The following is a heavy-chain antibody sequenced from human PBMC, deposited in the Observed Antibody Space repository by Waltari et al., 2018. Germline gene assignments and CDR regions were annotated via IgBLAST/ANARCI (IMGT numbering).Heavy chain of an antibody. V-gene: IGHV3-23*03. J-gene: IGHJ6*04. CDR1: GFTLRDYG. D-gene: IGHD3-22*01. CDR2: LYSSGRT. Sequence: DVQIWESGGDLVQPGGSLRLSCVVSGFTLRDYGMTWVRQVRGKGLEWVSVLYSSGRTNYRDSVKDRFTISRDESKNTLFLEMNNLRPDDTAKYYCAKMGGLYISGWPDSTSYMDVWGKGTTVTVSS. CDR3: AKMGGLYISGWPDSTSYMDV.